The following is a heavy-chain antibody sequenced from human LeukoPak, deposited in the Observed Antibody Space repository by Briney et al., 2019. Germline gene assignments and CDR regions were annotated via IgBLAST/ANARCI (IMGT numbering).Heavy chain of an antibody. CDR2: IYTSGST. J-gene: IGHJ4*02. Sequence: SETLSLTCAVSGGSISSYYWSWIRQPAGKGLEWIGRIYTSGSTNYNPSLKSRVTISVDKSKNQFSLKLSSVTAADTAVYYCALTGITGTSRFDYWGQGTLVTVSS. D-gene: IGHD1-7*01. CDR3: ALTGITGTSRFDY. V-gene: IGHV4-4*07. CDR1: GGSISSYY.